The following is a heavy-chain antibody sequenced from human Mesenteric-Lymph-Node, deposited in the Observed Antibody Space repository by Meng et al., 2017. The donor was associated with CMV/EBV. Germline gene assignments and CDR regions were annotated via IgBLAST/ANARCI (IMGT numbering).Heavy chain of an antibody. CDR2: IKQDGNMR. D-gene: IGHD5-24*01. J-gene: IGHJ4*02. Sequence: GGSLRLSCTTSGFTFSSYWMSWVRQAPGKGLEWVANIKQDGNMRSYVDSVKGRFTVSRDNAKKSLYLEMNSLKTEDTATYYCATSQWLQIDNWGQGSLVTVSS. CDR3: ATSQWLQIDN. CDR1: GFTFSSYW. V-gene: IGHV3-7*01.